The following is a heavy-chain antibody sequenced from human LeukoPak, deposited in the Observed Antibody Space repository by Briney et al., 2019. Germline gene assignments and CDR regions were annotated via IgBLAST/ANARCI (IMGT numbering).Heavy chain of an antibody. D-gene: IGHD3-9*01. CDR2: INPNSGDT. CDR3: ARDREGYYDILTGYYGVGAFDI. V-gene: IGHV1-2*02. J-gene: IGHJ3*02. Sequence: ASVKVSCKASGYTFTGYYMHWVRQAPGQGLEWMGWINPNSGDTNYAQKFQGRVTMTRDTSISTAYMELSRLRSDDTAVYYCARDREGYYDILTGYYGVGAFDIWGQGTMVTVSS. CDR1: GYTFTGYY.